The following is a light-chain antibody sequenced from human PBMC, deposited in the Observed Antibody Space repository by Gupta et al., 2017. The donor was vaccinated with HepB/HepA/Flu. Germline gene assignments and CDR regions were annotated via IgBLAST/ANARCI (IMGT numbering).Light chain of an antibody. Sequence: ALRHAPTASCSPGQRVTISCSGTSSNIGSNTVNCYQQFPGSAPKLLIYLNNHRPSAVSDRFSGSKSGTSASLAISRLQAEDEAIYFCSLWDASLQVVFGGGTKLTVL. CDR2: LNN. V-gene: IGLV1-44*01. J-gene: IGLJ2*01. CDR1: SSNIGSNT. CDR3: SLWDASLQVV.